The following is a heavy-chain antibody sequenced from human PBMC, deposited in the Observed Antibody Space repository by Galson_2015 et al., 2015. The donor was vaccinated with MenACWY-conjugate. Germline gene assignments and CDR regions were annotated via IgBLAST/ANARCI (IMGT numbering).Heavy chain of an antibody. V-gene: IGHV3-53*01. CDR2: LYSGGST. Sequence: SLRLSCAASGFNVGTNYMSWVRQAPGKGLEWVSVLYSGGSTYYGDSVKGRFTISRDNSKNTLYLQMKSLRAEDTAVYYCTKDQNKRGTTSHTDYWGQGTLVTVSS. J-gene: IGHJ4*02. CDR1: GFNVGTNY. CDR3: TKDQNKRGTTSHTDY. D-gene: IGHD2-2*01.